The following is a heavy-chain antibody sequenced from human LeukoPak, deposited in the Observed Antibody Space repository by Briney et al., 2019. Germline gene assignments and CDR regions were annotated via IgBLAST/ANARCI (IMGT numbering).Heavy chain of an antibody. CDR2: ISWNSGSI. D-gene: IGHD6-6*01. V-gene: IGHV3-9*01. J-gene: IGHJ6*03. CDR1: GFTFDDYA. CDR3: AKGVSSSPYYYYMDV. Sequence: GGSLRLSCAASGFTFDDYAMHWVRHAPGKGLEWVSGISWNSGSIGYADSVKGRFTISRDNAKNSLYLQMNSLRAEDTALYYCAKGVSSSPYYYYMDVWGKGTTVTVSS.